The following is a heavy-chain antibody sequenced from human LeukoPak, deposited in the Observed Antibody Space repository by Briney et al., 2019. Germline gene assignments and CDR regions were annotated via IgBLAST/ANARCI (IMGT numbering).Heavy chain of an antibody. D-gene: IGHD5-18*01. CDR2: IDNDGNDA. V-gene: IGHV3-74*01. J-gene: IGHJ4*02. CDR3: ARGWDGYSYGI. CDR1: GFSFSDYW. Sequence: GGSLRLSCVASGFSFSDYWMHWVRQAPGKGLVWLSRIDNDGNDARYADSVKGRFTISRDNAKNTVYLQMNSLRAEDTAVYYCARGWDGYSYGIWGQGTLVTVFS.